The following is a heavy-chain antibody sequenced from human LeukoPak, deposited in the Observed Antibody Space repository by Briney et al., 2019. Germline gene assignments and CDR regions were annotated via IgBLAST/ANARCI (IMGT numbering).Heavy chain of an antibody. Sequence: GGSPRLSCAASGFTFSSHVMSWVRQAPGKGLEWVSAISNSGDSAFYADSVKGRLTISRDNSKSTLYLQMNSLRAEDTAVYYCASTGYGVRDYWGQGTLVTVSS. D-gene: IGHD4-17*01. V-gene: IGHV3-23*01. CDR1: GFTFSSHV. J-gene: IGHJ4*02. CDR2: ISNSGDSA. CDR3: ASTGYGVRDY.